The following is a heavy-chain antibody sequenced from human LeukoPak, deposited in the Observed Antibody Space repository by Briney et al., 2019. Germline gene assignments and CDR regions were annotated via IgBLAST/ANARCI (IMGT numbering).Heavy chain of an antibody. CDR3: ARADHDYGVYYFDY. V-gene: IGHV4-34*01. J-gene: IGHJ4*02. CDR2: IYYSGST. CDR1: GGSFSGYY. D-gene: IGHD4-17*01. Sequence: PSETLSLTCAVYGGSFSGYYWGWIRQPPGKGLEWIGSIYYSGSTYYNPSLKSRVTISVDTSMNQFSLKLRSVTAADTAVYYCARADHDYGVYYFDYWGQGTLVTVSS.